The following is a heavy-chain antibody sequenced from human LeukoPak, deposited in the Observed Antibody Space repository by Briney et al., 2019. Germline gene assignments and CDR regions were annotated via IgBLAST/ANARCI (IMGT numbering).Heavy chain of an antibody. V-gene: IGHV4-4*07. CDR2: IYTSGST. Sequence: SETLSLTCTVSGGSISSYYWSWIRRPAGKGLEWIGRIYTSGSTNYNPSLKSRVTMSVDTSKNQFSLKLSSVTAADTAVYYCARSYCSSTSCYTGLDYWGQGTLVTVSS. J-gene: IGHJ4*02. D-gene: IGHD2-2*02. CDR1: GGSISSYY. CDR3: ARSYCSSTSCYTGLDY.